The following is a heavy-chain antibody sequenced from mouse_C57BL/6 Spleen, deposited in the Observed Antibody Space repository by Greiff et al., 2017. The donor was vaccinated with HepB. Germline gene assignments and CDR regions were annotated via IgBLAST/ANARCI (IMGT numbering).Heavy chain of an antibody. CDR2: IYPRDGST. Sequence: VKLMESGPELVKPGASVKLSCKASGYTFTSYDMNWVKQRPGQGLEWIGWIYPRDGSTKNNEKFKGKATLTVDTSSSTAYMELHSLTSEDSAVYFCAREITTVVATRAYWGQGTLVTVSA. CDR1: GYTFTSYD. D-gene: IGHD1-1*01. V-gene: IGHV1-85*01. CDR3: AREITTVVATRAY. J-gene: IGHJ3*01.